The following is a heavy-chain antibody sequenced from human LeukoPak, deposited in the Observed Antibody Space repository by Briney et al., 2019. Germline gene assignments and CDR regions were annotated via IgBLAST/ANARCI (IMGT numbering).Heavy chain of an antibody. CDR1: GGSISSYY. V-gene: IGHV4-4*07. J-gene: IGHJ4*02. CDR2: IYVSGST. Sequence: PSETLSHTCTVSGGSISSYYWSWIRQPAGKGLEWIGRIYVSGSTNYNPSLKSRVTISVDTSKNQFSLKLSSVTAADTAVYYCARLGDYGDYADYWGQGTLVTVSS. CDR3: ARLGDYGDYADY. D-gene: IGHD4-17*01.